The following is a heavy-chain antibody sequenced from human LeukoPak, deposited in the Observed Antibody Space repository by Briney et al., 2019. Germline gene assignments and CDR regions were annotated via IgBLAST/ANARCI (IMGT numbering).Heavy chain of an antibody. D-gene: IGHD5-24*01. Sequence: SETLSLTCTVSGASISSNYWRWIRQPAGKGLEWIGRLYTNGSTNYNPSLRRRVTISVDKSKNQFSLKWSSVTATDTYLYYCARDSGVATNLDYWGQGTLVTVSS. CDR3: ARDSGVATNLDY. V-gene: IGHV4-4*07. CDR2: LYTNGST. J-gene: IGHJ4*02. CDR1: GASISSNY.